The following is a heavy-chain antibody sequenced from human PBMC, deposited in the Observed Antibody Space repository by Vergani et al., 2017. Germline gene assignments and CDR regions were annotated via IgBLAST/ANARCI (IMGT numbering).Heavy chain of an antibody. J-gene: IGHJ2*01. CDR2: ILPIFGTA. V-gene: IGHV1-69*01. Sequence: QVQLVQSGAEVKKPGSSVKVSCKSSGGTFSNHVLAWVRQAPGQGLEWMGGILPIFGTANYAQKFQGRVTITADESTSTAYMELSSLRSEDTAVYYCARGPLRSSGWRSYWYFDLWGRGTLVTVSS. CDR3: ARGPLRSSGWRSYWYFDL. D-gene: IGHD6-19*01. CDR1: GGTFSNHV.